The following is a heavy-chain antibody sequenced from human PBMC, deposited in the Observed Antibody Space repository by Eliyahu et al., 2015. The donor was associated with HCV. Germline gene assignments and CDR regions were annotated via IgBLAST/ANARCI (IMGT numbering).Heavy chain of an antibody. CDR3: ARDPTYCSSTSCYPRLSSAFDI. Sequence: QVQLQESGPGLVKPSQTLSLTCTVSGGPISSGSYYWSWXRQPAGKGLEWIGRIYTSGSTNYNPSLKSRVTISVDTSKNQFSLKLSSVTAADTAVYYCARDPTYCSSTSCYPRLSSAFDIWGQGTMVTVSS. CDR1: GGPISSGSYY. V-gene: IGHV4-61*02. D-gene: IGHD2-2*01. CDR2: IYTSGST. J-gene: IGHJ3*02.